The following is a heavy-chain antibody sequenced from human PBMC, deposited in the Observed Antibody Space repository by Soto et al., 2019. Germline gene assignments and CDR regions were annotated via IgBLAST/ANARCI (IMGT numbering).Heavy chain of an antibody. CDR2: ISGSGGST. CDR3: AKNAPAYDFWSGSPVDY. Sequence: EVPLLESGGGLVQPGGSLRLSCAASGFTFSSYAMSWVRQAPGTGLEWVSAISGSGGSTYYADSVKGRFTISRDNSKNTLYLQMNSLRAEDTAVYYCAKNAPAYDFWSGSPVDYWGQGTLVTVSS. CDR1: GFTFSSYA. V-gene: IGHV3-23*01. J-gene: IGHJ4*02. D-gene: IGHD3-3*01.